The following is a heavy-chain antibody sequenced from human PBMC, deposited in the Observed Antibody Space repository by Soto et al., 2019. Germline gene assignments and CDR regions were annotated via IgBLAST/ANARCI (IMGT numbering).Heavy chain of an antibody. Sequence: GPTLKLSCQGAGDILTTYWIGWVRQMPGKGVAWMGTIYPGGSDTRYSPSFQGQVTISADKSISTAYLQWSSLKASDTAMYYCARCPNYYESSGYYPEPFDYWGQGTLVTVSS. V-gene: IGHV5-51*01. CDR1: GDILTTYW. D-gene: IGHD3-22*01. CDR2: IYPGGSDT. CDR3: ARCPNYYESSGYYPEPFDY. J-gene: IGHJ4*02.